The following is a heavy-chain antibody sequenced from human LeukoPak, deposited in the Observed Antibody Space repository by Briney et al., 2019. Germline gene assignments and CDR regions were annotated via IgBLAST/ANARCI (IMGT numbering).Heavy chain of an antibody. J-gene: IGHJ4*02. Sequence: SETLSLTCAVYGGSFSGYYWSWIRQPPGKGLEWIGEINHSGSTNYNPSLKSRVTISVDTSKNQFTLKLSSVTAADTAVYYCARHAFYDFWSGYLSRFDYWGQGTLVTVSS. CDR1: GGSFSGYY. CDR2: INHSGST. D-gene: IGHD3-3*01. CDR3: ARHAFYDFWSGYLSRFDY. V-gene: IGHV4-34*01.